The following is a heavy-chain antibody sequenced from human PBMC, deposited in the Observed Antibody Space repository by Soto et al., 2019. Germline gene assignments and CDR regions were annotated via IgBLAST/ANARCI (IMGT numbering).Heavy chain of an antibody. D-gene: IGHD2-2*01. Sequence: QVQLVQSGAEVKKPGSSVKVSCKASGGTFSSYAISWVRQAPGQGLEWMGGIIPIFGTANYAQKFQGRVTXTXXXSXXTAYMELSSLRSEDTAVYYCARHVPAAGYYYGMDVWGQGNTVTVSS. CDR2: IIPIFGTA. J-gene: IGHJ6*02. V-gene: IGHV1-69*05. CDR1: GGTFSSYA. CDR3: ARHVPAAGYYYGMDV.